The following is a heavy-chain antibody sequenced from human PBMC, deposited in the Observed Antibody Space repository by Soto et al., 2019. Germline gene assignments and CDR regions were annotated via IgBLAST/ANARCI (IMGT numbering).Heavy chain of an antibody. CDR2: ISYDESNK. D-gene: IGHD5-18*01. J-gene: IGHJ4*02. CDR3: AKSDLGYSYGISDDY. Sequence: GGSLRLSCAASGFTFSSYGMHWVRQAPGKGLEWVAVISYDESNKYYADSVKGRFTISRDNSKNTLYLQMNSLRAEDTAVYYCAKSDLGYSYGISDDYWGQGTLVTVSS. V-gene: IGHV3-30*18. CDR1: GFTFSSYG.